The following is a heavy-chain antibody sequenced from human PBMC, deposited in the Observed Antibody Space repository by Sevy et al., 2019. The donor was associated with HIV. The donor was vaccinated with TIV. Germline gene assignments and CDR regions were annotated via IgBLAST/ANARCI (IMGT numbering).Heavy chain of an antibody. CDR2: ISGSGGST. CDR1: GFTFTTYA. Sequence: GGSLRLSCAASGFTFTTYAMNWVRQAPGKGLEWVSVISGSGGSTYYADSVKGRFTISRDNSKDTLYLQMNSLRAEDTAIYYCAKEGRPNMPYYHYGMDVWGQGTTVTVSS. V-gene: IGHV3-23*01. J-gene: IGHJ6*02. CDR3: AKEGRPNMPYYHYGMDV. D-gene: IGHD3-10*01.